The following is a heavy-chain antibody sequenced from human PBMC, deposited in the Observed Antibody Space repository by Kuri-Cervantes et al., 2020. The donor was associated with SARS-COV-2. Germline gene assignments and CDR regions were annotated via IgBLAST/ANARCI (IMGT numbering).Heavy chain of an antibody. CDR3: ARTDPQLPHLIY. CDR1: GFTFSSYS. J-gene: IGHJ4*02. V-gene: IGHV3-21*01. CDR2: ISSSSSYI. D-gene: IGHD1-14*01. Sequence: GESLKISCAASGFTFSSYSMNWVRQAPGKGLEWVSSISSSSSYIYYADSVKGRFTISRENAKNSLYLQMNSLRAEDTAVYYCARTDPQLPHLIYWGQGTLVTVSS.